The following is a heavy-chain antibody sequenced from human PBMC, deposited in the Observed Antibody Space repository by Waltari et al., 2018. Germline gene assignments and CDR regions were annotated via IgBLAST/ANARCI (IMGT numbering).Heavy chain of an antibody. CDR2: MSFLGAT. CDR3: ATYIGASVGTAAFDV. J-gene: IGHJ3*01. V-gene: IGHV4-39*05. CDR1: GGSITNNHLY. Sequence: HLPQTGTDLVNPSENPYLTYSVSGGSITNNHLYLGWIRQPPGQGLGWIGTMSFLGATYSSPSLKSRVTISRDSSTNQLSLKLGSVTAADTAMYYCATYIGASVGTAAFDVWGQGTMVTVSS. D-gene: IGHD5-12*01.